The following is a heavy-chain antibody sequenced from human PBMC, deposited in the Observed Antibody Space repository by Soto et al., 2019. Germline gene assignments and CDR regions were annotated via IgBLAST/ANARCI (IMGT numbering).Heavy chain of an antibody. CDR1: GGSISSYY. J-gene: IGHJ5*02. D-gene: IGHD1-26*01. Sequence: SETLSLTCTVSGGSISSYYWSWIRQPPGKGLEWIGYIYYSGSTNYNPSLKSRVTISVDTSKNQFSLKLSSVTAADTAVYYCARTRGARDWFDPWGQGTLVTVSS. CDR2: IYYSGST. V-gene: IGHV4-59*01. CDR3: ARTRGARDWFDP.